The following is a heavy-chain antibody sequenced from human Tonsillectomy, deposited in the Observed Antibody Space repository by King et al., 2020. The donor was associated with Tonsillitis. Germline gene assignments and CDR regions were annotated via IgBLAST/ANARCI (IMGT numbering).Heavy chain of an antibody. CDR3: ARSRGKGYFDY. V-gene: IGHV4-39*01. D-gene: IGHD3-10*01. CDR1: GGSISSNRDY. J-gene: IGHJ4*02. CDR2: IFYSGST. Sequence: QLQESGPGLGKPSETLSLTCTVSGGSISSNRDYWGWIRQPPGKGLEWIGYIFYSGSTPYNPSLKSRVTISVDTSRNQFSLTVTSVTAADTAVYYCARSRGKGYFDYWGQGTLVTVSS.